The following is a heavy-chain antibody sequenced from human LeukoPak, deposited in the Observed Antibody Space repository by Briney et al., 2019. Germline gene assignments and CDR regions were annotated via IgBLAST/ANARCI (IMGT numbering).Heavy chain of an antibody. V-gene: IGHV7-4-1*02. CDR2: INTNTGNP. CDR3: ARTRITMVRGQRYYYMDV. D-gene: IGHD3-10*01. J-gene: IGHJ6*03. CDR1: GYTFTSYG. Sequence: GASVKVSCKASGYTFTSYGISWVRQAPGQGLEWMGWINTNTGNPTYAQGFTGRFVFSLDTSVSTAYLQISSLKAEDTAVYYCARTRITMVRGQRYYYMDVWGKGTTVTVSS.